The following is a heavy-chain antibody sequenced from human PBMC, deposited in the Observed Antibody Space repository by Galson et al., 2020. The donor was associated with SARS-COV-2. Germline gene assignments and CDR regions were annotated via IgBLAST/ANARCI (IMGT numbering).Heavy chain of an antibody. J-gene: IGHJ4*02. V-gene: IGHV3-11*01. Sequence: GGSLRLSCAASGFTFSDYYMSWIRQAPGKGLEWVSYISSSGSTIYYADSVKGRFTISRDNAKNSLYLQMNSLRAEDTAVYYCAKDRGPFPYSGSYFDHWGQGTPVTVSS. CDR2: ISSSGSTI. CDR3: AKDRGPFPYSGSYFDH. D-gene: IGHD1-26*01. CDR1: GFTFSDYY.